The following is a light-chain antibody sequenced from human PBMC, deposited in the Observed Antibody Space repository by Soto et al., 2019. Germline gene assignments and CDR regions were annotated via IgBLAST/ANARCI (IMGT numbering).Light chain of an antibody. Sequence: DIQMTQSPSAMSASLGDRVTITCRASQGISNSLAWFQQKPGRVPKRLIYGASTLQSWAPSRFSGSASGAAFTLTISSLQPQEFATYYCLQYSSYPFTLGGGTKVEIK. CDR3: LQYSSYPFT. CDR1: QGISNS. J-gene: IGKJ4*01. CDR2: GAS. V-gene: IGKV1-17*03.